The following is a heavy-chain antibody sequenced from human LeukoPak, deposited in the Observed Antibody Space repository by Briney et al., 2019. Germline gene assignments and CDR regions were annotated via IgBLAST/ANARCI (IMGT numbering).Heavy chain of an antibody. CDR2: MNPNSGNT. J-gene: IGHJ6*03. CDR1: GYTFTSYD. CDR3: ARELLRGYGDYVGYYYYYMDV. Sequence: ASVKVSCKASGYTFTSYDINWVRQATGQGLEWMGWMNPNSGNTGYAQKFQGRVTMTRNTSISTAYMELSSLRSDDTAVYYRARELLRGYGDYVGYYYYYMDVWGKGTTVTVSS. D-gene: IGHD4-17*01. V-gene: IGHV1-8*01.